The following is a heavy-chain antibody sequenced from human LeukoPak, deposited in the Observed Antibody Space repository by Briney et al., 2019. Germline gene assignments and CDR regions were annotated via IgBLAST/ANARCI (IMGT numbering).Heavy chain of an antibody. D-gene: IGHD3-22*01. V-gene: IGHV3-23*01. J-gene: IGHJ4*02. Sequence: PGGSLRLSCAASGFTFSSYAMNWVRQAPRKGLEWVSAISGSGGTTHHADSVKGRFTISRDNSKNTLFLQMNSLRVEDTALYYCARAYGSSGYYQLPIDYWGQGTLVTVSS. CDR1: GFTFSSYA. CDR3: ARAYGSSGYYQLPIDY. CDR2: ISGSGGTT.